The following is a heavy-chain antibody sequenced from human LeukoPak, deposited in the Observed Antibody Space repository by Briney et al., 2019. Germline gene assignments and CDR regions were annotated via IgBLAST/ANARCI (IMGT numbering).Heavy chain of an antibody. V-gene: IGHV3-64*05. CDR3: VKIVMAGGYFDY. D-gene: IGHD3-16*01. J-gene: IGHJ4*02. CDR1: GFTFSSYA. Sequence: GGSLRLSCSASGFTFSSYAMHWLRQAPGKGLEYVSAISSNGATTYYADSVKGRFTISRDNSKNTLYFQMSSLRPEDTAVYYCVKIVMAGGYFDYWGQGTLVTVSS. CDR2: ISSNGATT.